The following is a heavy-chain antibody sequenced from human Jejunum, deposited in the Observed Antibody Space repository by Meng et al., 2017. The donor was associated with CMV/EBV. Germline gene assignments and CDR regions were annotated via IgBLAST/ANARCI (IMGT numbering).Heavy chain of an antibody. CDR3: ARVLLGYGGNPAF. D-gene: IGHD4-23*01. J-gene: IGHJ4*02. CDR1: GYTFTNFG. CDR2: ISAYNGNT. Sequence: CKASGYTFTNFGFSWVRQAPGQGREWMRWISAYNGNTNYAQKFQGRVTMTTDTSTTPAYMELRNLKSDDTAVYYCARVLLGYGGNPAFWGQGTLVTVSS. V-gene: IGHV1-18*01.